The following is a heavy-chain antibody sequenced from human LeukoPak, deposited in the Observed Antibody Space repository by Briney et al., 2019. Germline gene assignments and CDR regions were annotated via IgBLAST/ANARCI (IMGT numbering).Heavy chain of an antibody. D-gene: IGHD3-22*01. V-gene: IGHV1-69*06. CDR2: IIPIFGTA. CDR1: GGTFSSYA. Sequence: GASVKVSCKASGGTFSSYAISWVRQAPGQGLEWMGGIIPIFGTANYAQKFQGRVTITADKSTSTAYMELSSLRSEDTAVYYCARGGQPTYYYDSSGYYRRFDPWGQGTLVTVSS. CDR3: ARGGQPTYYYDSSGYYRRFDP. J-gene: IGHJ5*02.